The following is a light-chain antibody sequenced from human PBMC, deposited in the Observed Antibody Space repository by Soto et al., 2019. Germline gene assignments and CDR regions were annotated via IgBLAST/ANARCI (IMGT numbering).Light chain of an antibody. Sequence: DIQMTQSPSALSASVGDRVTITCRASQTISTYLNWYQQKPGKAPKLLIYAASTLQSGVPSRFSVSGSGTDLTLTISNLQPEDFATYYCQQRLGIPYTFGQGTRLEIK. CDR2: AAS. J-gene: IGKJ2*01. V-gene: IGKV1-39*01. CDR1: QTISTY. CDR3: QQRLGIPYT.